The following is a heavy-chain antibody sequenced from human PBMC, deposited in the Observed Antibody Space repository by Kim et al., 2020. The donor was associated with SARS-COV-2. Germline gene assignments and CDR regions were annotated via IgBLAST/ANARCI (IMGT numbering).Heavy chain of an antibody. D-gene: IGHD1-1*01. CDR1: GFTFSSFA. Sequence: GGSLRLSCAASGFTFSSFAMTWVRQAPGKGLEWVSTISTSDDTSYADSVKGRFTISRDNSKSTLYLQMNSLRAEDTAIYYCAKGYRNNWNYFDFWGQGTL. CDR2: ISTSDDT. J-gene: IGHJ4*02. V-gene: IGHV3-23*01. CDR3: AKGYRNNWNYFDF.